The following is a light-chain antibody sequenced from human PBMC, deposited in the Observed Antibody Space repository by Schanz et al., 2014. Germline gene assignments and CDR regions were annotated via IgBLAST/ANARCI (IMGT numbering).Light chain of an antibody. CDR2: DVS. CDR3: QQTDSLPLS. Sequence: DIQMTQSPSTLSASVGDRVTITCRASQSISTWLAWYQQKPGKAPKLLISDVSSLESGVPSRFSGSGSGTEFTLTISSLQPEDSATYFCQQTDSLPLSFGGGTKVEI. CDR1: QSISTW. J-gene: IGKJ4*01. V-gene: IGKV1-5*01.